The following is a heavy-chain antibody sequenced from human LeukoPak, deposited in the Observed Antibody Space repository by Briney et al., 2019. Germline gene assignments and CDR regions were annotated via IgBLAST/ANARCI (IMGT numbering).Heavy chain of an antibody. CDR1: GFTFDDYA. CDR2: ISWNSGSI. J-gene: IGHJ4*02. Sequence: GRSLRLSCAASGFTFDDYAMHWVRQAPGKGLEWVSGISWNSGSIGYADSVKGRFTISRDNAKNSLYLQMNSLRAEDTALYYCAKDISYDSSVLDYWGQGTLVTVSS. V-gene: IGHV3-9*01. CDR3: AKDISYDSSVLDY. D-gene: IGHD3-22*01.